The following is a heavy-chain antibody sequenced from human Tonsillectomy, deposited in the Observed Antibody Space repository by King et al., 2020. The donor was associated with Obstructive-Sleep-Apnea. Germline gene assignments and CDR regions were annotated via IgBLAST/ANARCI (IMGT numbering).Heavy chain of an antibody. D-gene: IGHD2-15*01. CDR3: ARGGGSSIWYFDL. J-gene: IGHJ2*01. CDR1: GGSVRSGSYY. CDR2: VYYTWST. Sequence: QLQESGPGLVKPSETLSLTCTVSGGSVRSGSYYWSWIRQPPGKGLEWIGYVYYTWSTDYNPSLKSRVAISVDTSKNEFSLKVRSVTAADTAVYFCARGGGSSIWYFDLWGRGTGVTVSS. V-gene: IGHV4-61*01.